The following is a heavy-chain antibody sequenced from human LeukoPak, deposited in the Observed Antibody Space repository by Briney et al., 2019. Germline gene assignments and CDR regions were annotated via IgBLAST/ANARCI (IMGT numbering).Heavy chain of an antibody. CDR3: AGHKYYNFWGSFNWFDP. D-gene: IGHD3-3*01. CDR2: VYHSGST. Sequence: SETLSLTCFVSGVSIINNNYDWAWIRQPPGKGLEWIVSVYHSGSTSYNPSLKSRVTMSVDTSKNHFTLKLNSVTAADTAVYSCAGHKYYNFWGSFNWFDPWGQGILVTVSS. V-gene: IGHV4-39*01. CDR1: GVSIINNNYD. J-gene: IGHJ5*02.